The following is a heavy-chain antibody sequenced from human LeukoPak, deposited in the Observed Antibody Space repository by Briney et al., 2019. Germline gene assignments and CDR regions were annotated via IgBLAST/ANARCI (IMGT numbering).Heavy chain of an antibody. D-gene: IGHD5-12*01. V-gene: IGHV3-23*01. Sequence: QPGGSLRLSCAASGFTFSSYAMSWVRQAPGKGLEWVSAISGSGGNTCYADSVKGRFTISRDNSKNTLYLQMNSLRAEDTAVYYCAKAPRGYTGYYFDYWGQGTLVTVSS. J-gene: IGHJ4*02. CDR3: AKAPRGYTGYYFDY. CDR1: GFTFSSYA. CDR2: ISGSGGNT.